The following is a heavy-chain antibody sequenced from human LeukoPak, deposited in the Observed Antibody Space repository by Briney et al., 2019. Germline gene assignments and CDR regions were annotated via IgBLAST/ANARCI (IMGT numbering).Heavy chain of an antibody. CDR2: IKSDGSEK. J-gene: IGHJ4*02. D-gene: IGHD5-24*01. V-gene: IGHV3-7*01. Sequence: GGSLRLSCAASGFVFRNYFMSWVRQAPGKGLEWVANIKSDGSEKKYVDSVEGRFTISRDNAQKSLYLQMSSLRAEYTAAYYCSRDLRGRDDYWGQGILVIVSS. CDR3: SRDLRGRDDY. CDR1: GFVFRNYF.